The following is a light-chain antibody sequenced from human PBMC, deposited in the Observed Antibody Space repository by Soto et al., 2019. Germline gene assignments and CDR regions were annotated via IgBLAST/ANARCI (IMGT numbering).Light chain of an antibody. CDR3: SSYTTSTTVV. V-gene: IGLV2-14*01. CDR1: SSDVGNYNY. J-gene: IGLJ2*01. Sequence: QSALTQPASVSGSPGQSITISCTGTSSDVGNYNYVSWYQQHPVKAPKLMIYQVSNRPSGVSNRFSGSKSGNTASLTISGLQAEDGADYYCSSYTTSTTVVFGGGTKLTVL. CDR2: QVS.